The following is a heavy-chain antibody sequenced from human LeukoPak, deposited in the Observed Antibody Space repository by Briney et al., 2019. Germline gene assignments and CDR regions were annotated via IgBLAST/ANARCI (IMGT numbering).Heavy chain of an antibody. CDR1: GFTFSSYD. CDR2: IGTAGDT. CDR3: ARATYYYDSSGPQNAFDI. Sequence: PGGSLRLSCAASGFTFSSYDMHWVRQATGKGLEWVSAIGTAGDTYYPGSVKGRFTISRENAKNSLYLQMNSLRAGDTAVYYCARATYYYDSSGPQNAFDIWGQGTMVTVSS. D-gene: IGHD3-22*01. J-gene: IGHJ3*02. V-gene: IGHV3-13*01.